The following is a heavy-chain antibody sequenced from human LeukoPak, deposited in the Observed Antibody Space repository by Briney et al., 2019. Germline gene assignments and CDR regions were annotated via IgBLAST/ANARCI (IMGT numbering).Heavy chain of an antibody. D-gene: IGHD3-16*01. V-gene: IGHV4-59*11. CDR2: IHYTGKP. J-gene: IGHJ6*02. CDR1: GGSISGHY. CDR3: ARFGVDYDMDV. Sequence: SETLSLNCSVSGGSISGHYWTWIRQPPGKGLEWIGQIHYTGKPDYNPSLKSRITISVDTSKNQVSLQVSSVTAADSAIYYCARFGVDYDMDVWGHGTTVTVFS.